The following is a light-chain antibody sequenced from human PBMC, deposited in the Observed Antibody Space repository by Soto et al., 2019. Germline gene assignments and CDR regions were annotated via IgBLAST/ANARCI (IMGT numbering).Light chain of an antibody. V-gene: IGKV3-20*01. CDR1: QSVSSSY. CDR3: QQYGSSPPWT. CDR2: GAS. J-gene: IGKJ1*01. Sequence: EIVLTQSPGTLSLSPGERATLSCRASQSVSSSYLAWYQQKPGQAPRLLIYGASSRATGIPDRFNGSGSGTDFTLTISRLEPEDFAVYYCQQYGSSPPWTFGQGTKVDNK.